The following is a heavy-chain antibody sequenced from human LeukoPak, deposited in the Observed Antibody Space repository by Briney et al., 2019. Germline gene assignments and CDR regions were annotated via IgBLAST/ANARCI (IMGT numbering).Heavy chain of an antibody. D-gene: IGHD4-17*01. CDR3: ARDKVTVTGNWFDS. Sequence: SETLSLTCTASGGSFTSGGYYWSWIRQPPGKGLEWMGYIYYTGSTHYNPSLKSRISMSVDTSKRQFSLNLMSVTGADTAIYYCARDKVTVTGNWFDSWGQGTLVAVSS. CDR1: GGSFTSGGYY. V-gene: IGHV4-31*03. CDR2: IYYTGST. J-gene: IGHJ5*01.